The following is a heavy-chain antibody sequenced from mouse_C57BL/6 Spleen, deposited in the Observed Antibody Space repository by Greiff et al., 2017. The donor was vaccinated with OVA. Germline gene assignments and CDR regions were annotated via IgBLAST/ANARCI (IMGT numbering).Heavy chain of an antibody. V-gene: IGHV1-69*01. CDR1: GYTFTSYW. Sequence: VQLQQPGAELVMPGASVKLSCKASGYTFTSYWMHWVKQRPGQGLEWIGEIDPSDSYTNSNQKFKGKSTLTVDKSSSTAYMQLSSLTSEDSAVYYCARSDDGSSHVGYWGQGTTLTVSS. CDR2: IDPSDSYT. CDR3: ARSDDGSSHVGY. D-gene: IGHD1-1*01. J-gene: IGHJ2*01.